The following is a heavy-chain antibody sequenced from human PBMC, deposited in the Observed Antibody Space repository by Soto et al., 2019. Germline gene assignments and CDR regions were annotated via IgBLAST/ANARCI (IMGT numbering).Heavy chain of an antibody. J-gene: IGHJ4*02. V-gene: IGHV3-23*01. D-gene: IGHD5-18*01. CDR1: GFTFRSYA. Sequence: GSRRLSCAASGFTFRSYAMSWVRQTPGKGLEWVSAVSASGTGTYYSDSVKGRFTISRDNSKNTLYLQMNSLRAEDTALYYCARDQGASYGLYYFDYWGQGTLVTVSS. CDR3: ARDQGASYGLYYFDY. CDR2: VSASGTGT.